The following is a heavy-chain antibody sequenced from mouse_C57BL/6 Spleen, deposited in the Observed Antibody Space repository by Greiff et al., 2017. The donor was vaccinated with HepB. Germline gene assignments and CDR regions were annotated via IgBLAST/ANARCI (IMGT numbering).Heavy chain of an antibody. D-gene: IGHD2-5*01. CDR3: ARGVNYYAMDY. CDR1: GFTFSSYA. Sequence: EVQLVESGGGLVKPGGSLKLSCAASGFTFSSYAMSWVRQTPEKRLEWVATISDGGSYTYYPDNVKGRFTISRDNAKNNLYLQMSHLKSEDTAMYYCARGVNYYAMDYWGQGTSVTVSS. V-gene: IGHV5-4*01. CDR2: ISDGGSYT. J-gene: IGHJ4*01.